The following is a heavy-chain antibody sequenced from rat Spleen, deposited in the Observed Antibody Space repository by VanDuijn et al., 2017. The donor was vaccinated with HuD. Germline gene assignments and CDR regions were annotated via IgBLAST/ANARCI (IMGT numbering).Heavy chain of an antibody. V-gene: IGHV5S13*01. CDR3: ARQGYGGPWVGY. J-gene: IGHJ2*01. Sequence: EVQLVESGGGLVQPGRSLKLSCAASGFSFSSFPMAWVRQAPKKGLEWVASISYDGGSSYYRDSVKGRFTISRDNAKNTQYLQMDSLRSEDTATYYCARQGYGGPWVGYWGQGVMVTVSS. CDR2: ISYDGGSS. CDR1: GFSFSSFP. D-gene: IGHD1-11*01.